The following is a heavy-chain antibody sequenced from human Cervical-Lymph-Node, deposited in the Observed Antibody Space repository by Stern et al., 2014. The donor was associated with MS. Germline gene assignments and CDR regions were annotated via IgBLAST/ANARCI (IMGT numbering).Heavy chain of an antibody. CDR3: ARQNLNTVTHGCFDY. J-gene: IGHJ4*02. V-gene: IGHV4-39*01. D-gene: IGHD4-17*01. Sequence: QVQLQESGPGLVKPSETLSLTCTVSGGSISSSSYYWGWIRQPPGKGLEWNGSIYYSGSTYYNPSLKSRVTISVDTSTNPFSLTLSSVTAADTAVYYCARQNLNTVTHGCFDYWGQGTLVTVSS. CDR2: IYYSGST. CDR1: GGSISSSSYY.